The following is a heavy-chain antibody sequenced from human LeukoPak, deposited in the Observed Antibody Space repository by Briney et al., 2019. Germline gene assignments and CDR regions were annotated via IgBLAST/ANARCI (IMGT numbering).Heavy chain of an antibody. Sequence: PSETLSLTCTVSGGSISSGSYYWSWIRQPAGKGLEWIGRIYTSGSTNYNPSLKSRVTISVDTSKNQFSLKLSSVTAADTAVYYCAREVAIFGVVTRYYYYMDVWGKGTTVTVSS. CDR2: IYTSGST. J-gene: IGHJ6*03. CDR1: GGSISSGSYY. V-gene: IGHV4-61*02. CDR3: AREVAIFGVVTRYYYYMDV. D-gene: IGHD3-3*01.